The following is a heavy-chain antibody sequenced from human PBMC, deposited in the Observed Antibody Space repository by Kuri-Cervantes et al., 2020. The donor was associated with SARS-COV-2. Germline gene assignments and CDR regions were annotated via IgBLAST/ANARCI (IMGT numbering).Heavy chain of an antibody. CDR2: IYYSGST. V-gene: IGHV4-59*08. CDR1: GGSISSYY. CDR3: ARHIGGYSYV. D-gene: IGHD3-22*01. Sequence: SETLSLTCTVSGGSISSYYWSWIRQPPGKGLEWIGYIYYSGSTNYNPSLKSRVTIPVDTSKNQFSLKLSSVTAADTAVYYCARHIGGYSYVWGQGTLVTVSS. J-gene: IGHJ4*02.